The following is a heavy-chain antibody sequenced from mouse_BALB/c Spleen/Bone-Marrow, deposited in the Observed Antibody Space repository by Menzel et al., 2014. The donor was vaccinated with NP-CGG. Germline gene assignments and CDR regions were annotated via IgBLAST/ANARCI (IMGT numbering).Heavy chain of an antibody. V-gene: IGHV1-14*01. Sequence: VQLQQPGPELVKPGASVKMSCKASGYTFTSYVMHWVKQKPGQGLEWIGYFNPYNDGPKYNEKFKGKATLTSDKSSSTAYMELSRLTSEDPAVYYCAIHEGYFDYWGQGTTLTVSS. CDR1: GYTFTSYV. CDR3: AIHEGYFDY. J-gene: IGHJ2*01. CDR2: FNPYNDGP.